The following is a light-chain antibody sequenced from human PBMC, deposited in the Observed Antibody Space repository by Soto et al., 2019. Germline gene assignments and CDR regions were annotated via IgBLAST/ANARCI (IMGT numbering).Light chain of an antibody. CDR1: QSISSW. CDR2: DAS. J-gene: IGKJ1*01. Sequence: IQMTQSPSTLSGSVGDRVTITCRASQSISSWLAWYQQKPGKAPKLLIYDASSLESGVPSRFSGSGSGTDFSLTISSLQPDDFATYYCQQYNTYPWTFGQGTKVDIK. CDR3: QQYNTYPWT. V-gene: IGKV1-5*01.